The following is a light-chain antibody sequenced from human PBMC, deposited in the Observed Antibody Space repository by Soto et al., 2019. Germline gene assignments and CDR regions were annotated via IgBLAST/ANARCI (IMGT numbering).Light chain of an antibody. CDR3: QQRSNWPPIT. Sequence: IVLTQSPGTPSLSPGERATLSCTASQSVSSSYLAGYQQKTGQAPRLLSYGASSRATGIPDRFSGSGSGTDFTLTISRLEPEDFAVYYGQQRSNWPPITFGQGTRLEIK. V-gene: IGKV3D-20*02. CDR2: GAS. CDR1: QSVSSSY. J-gene: IGKJ5*01.